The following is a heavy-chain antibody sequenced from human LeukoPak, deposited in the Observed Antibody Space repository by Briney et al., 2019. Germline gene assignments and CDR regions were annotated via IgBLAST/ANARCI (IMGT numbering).Heavy chain of an antibody. CDR2: ISYDGSNK. D-gene: IGHD3-22*01. CDR1: GFTFSSYA. J-gene: IGHJ4*02. Sequence: PGGSLRLSCAASGFTFSSYAMHWVRQAPGKGLEWVAVISYDGSNKYYADSVKGRFTISRDNSNNTLYLQMNSLRAEDTAAYYCARTYYYDSSGYSDLGYWGQGTLVTVSS. CDR3: ARTYYYDSSGYSDLGY. V-gene: IGHV3-30-3*01.